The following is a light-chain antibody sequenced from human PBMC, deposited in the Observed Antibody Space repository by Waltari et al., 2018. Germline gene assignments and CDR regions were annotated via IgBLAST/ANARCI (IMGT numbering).Light chain of an antibody. CDR2: VNSDGSH. V-gene: IGLV4-69*01. CDR1: SGHSSNV. CDR3: QTGGHGTWV. J-gene: IGLJ3*02. Sequence: QLVLTQSPSASASLGASVKLTCTLSSGHSSNVVAWHQQQPEKGPRYLMQVNSDGSHSKGDDIPDRFSGASSGAERYLTISSLQSEDEADYYCQTGGHGTWVFGGGTKLTVL.